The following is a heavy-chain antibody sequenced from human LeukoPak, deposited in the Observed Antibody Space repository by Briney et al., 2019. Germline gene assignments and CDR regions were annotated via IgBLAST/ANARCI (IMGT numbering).Heavy chain of an antibody. CDR3: ARAYSSGWYRNDAFDI. CDR2: IIPIFGTA. V-gene: IGHV1-69*05. J-gene: IGHJ3*02. Sequence: GASVKVSCKASGGTFSSYAISWVRQAPGQGLEWMGGIIPIFGTANYAQKFQGRVTITTDESTSTAYMELSSLRSEDTAVYYCARAYSSGWYRNDAFDIWGQGTMVTVSS. CDR1: GGTFSSYA. D-gene: IGHD6-19*01.